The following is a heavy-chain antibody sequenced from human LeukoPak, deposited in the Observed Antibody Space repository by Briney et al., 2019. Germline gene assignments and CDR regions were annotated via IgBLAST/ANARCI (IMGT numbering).Heavy chain of an antibody. CDR3: ARDGFDWSHYYYYMDV. CDR2: IIPIFGTA. Sequence: ASVKVSCKASGGTFSSYAISWVRQAPGQGLEWMGGIIPIFGTANYAQKFQGRVTITADESTSTAYMELSSLRSEDTAVYYCARDGFDWSHYYYYMDVWGKGTTVTVSS. D-gene: IGHD3-9*01. J-gene: IGHJ6*03. V-gene: IGHV1-69*01. CDR1: GGTFSSYA.